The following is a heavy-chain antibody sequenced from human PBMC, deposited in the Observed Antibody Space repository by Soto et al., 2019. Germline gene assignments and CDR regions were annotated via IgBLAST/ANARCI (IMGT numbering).Heavy chain of an antibody. Sequence: SETLSLTCAVSGGSISSSSYYWGWIRQHPGKGLEWIGYIYYSGSIYYNPSLKSRVTISVDTSKNQFSLKLSSVTAADTAMYYCARHYTAVPNFDYWGQGMLVTVS. CDR2: IYYSGSI. CDR1: GGSISSSSYY. J-gene: IGHJ4*02. CDR3: ARHYTAVPNFDY. V-gene: IGHV4-31*11. D-gene: IGHD2-2*01.